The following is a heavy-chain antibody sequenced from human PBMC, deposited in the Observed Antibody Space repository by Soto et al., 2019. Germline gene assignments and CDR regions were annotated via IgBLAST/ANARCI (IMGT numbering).Heavy chain of an antibody. D-gene: IGHD2-8*02. CDR3: AKPALCRTASLHSS. V-gene: IGHV3-23*01. Sequence: GWARRVCYAASAGTFDRLAMSWVRQTPQRGLEWVSAISASGTGTLYTDSVKGRFTISRDNSKNTVYLQMNSLRAEDTAVYYCAKPALCRTASLHSSW. CDR1: AGTFDRLA. J-gene: IGHJ5*01. CDR2: ISASGTGT.